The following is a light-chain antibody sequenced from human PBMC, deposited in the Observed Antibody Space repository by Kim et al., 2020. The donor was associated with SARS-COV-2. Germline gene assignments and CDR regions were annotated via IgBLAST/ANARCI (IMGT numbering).Light chain of an antibody. CDR2: GAS. J-gene: IGKJ1*01. V-gene: IGKV3-20*01. Sequence: PGERATLSCRASQSVSTSYFAWYQQKPGQAPRLLIYGASSRATGIPDRFSGSGSGPDFTLTISRLEPEDFVFYFCQHYAGSPKFGHGTKVDI. CDR3: QHYAGSPK. CDR1: QSVSTSY.